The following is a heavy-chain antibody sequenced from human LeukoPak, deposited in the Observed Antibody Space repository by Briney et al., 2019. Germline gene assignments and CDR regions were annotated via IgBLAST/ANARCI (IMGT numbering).Heavy chain of an antibody. CDR1: GFTFSNAW. V-gene: IGHV3-15*01. Sequence: PGGSLSLSCAASGFTFSNAWMSWVRQAPGKGLEWVGRIKSKTDGGTTDYAAPVKGRFTISRDDSKNTLYLQMNSLKTEDTAVYYCTTVARDPPPYYYDSSGFSHEDYWGQGTLVTVSA. D-gene: IGHD3-22*01. J-gene: IGHJ4*02. CDR2: IKSKTDGGTT. CDR3: TTVARDPPPYYYDSSGFSHEDY.